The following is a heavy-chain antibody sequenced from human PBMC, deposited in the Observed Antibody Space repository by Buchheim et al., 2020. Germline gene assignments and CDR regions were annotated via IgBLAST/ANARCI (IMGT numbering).Heavy chain of an antibody. D-gene: IGHD3-22*01. J-gene: IGHJ3*02. V-gene: IGHV3-66*01. CDR1: GFTVSSNY. CDR3: ARDLYYYDSSGPDAFDI. Sequence: EVQLVESGGGLVQPGGSLRLSCAASGFTVSSNYMSWVRQAPGKGLEWVSVIYSGGSTYYADSVKGRFTISRDNSKNTLYLQMYSLRAEDTAVYYCARDLYYYDSSGPDAFDIWGQGT. CDR2: IYSGGST.